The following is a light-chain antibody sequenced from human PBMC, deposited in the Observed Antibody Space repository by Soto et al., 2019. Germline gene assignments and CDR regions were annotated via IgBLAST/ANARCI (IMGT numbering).Light chain of an antibody. Sequence: DIQMTQSPSTLSASVGDRVTITCRASQSISSWFAWYQQKPGKAPKLLIYKASSVESGVPSRFSGSGSGTEFTITISSLQPDDFSTCYCQQYNSYSKTFGQGTKMEIK. CDR2: KAS. V-gene: IGKV1-5*03. CDR3: QQYNSYSKT. J-gene: IGKJ1*01. CDR1: QSISSW.